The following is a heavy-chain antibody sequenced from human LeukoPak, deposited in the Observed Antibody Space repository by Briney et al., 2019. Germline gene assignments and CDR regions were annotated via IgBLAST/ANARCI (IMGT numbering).Heavy chain of an antibody. CDR2: ISSSGSTI. CDR3: ARYPGIAVAGPKGLDY. CDR1: GFTFSDYY. D-gene: IGHD6-19*01. J-gene: IGHJ4*02. V-gene: IGHV3-11*01. Sequence: TGGSLRLSCAASGFTFSDYYMSWIRQAPGKGLEWVSYISSSGSTIYYADSVKGRFTISRDNAKNSLYLQTNSLRAEDTAVYYCARYPGIAVAGPKGLDYRGQGTLVTVSS.